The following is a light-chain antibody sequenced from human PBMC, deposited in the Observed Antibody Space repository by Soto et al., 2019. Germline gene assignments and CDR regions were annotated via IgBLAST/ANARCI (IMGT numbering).Light chain of an antibody. J-gene: IGKJ1*01. Sequence: EIVMTQSPATLSVSPGESATLSCRASQSVSSHVAWYQQKPGQAPRLLIYGASTRANGIPARFSGSGSGTEFTLTITSLQSEDFAVYYGQQYNNWPTFGQGYRVEIK. CDR1: QSVSSH. V-gene: IGKV3-15*01. CDR3: QQYNNWPT. CDR2: GAS.